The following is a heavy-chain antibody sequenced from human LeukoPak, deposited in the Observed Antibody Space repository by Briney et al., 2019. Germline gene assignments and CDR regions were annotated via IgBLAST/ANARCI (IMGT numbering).Heavy chain of an antibody. CDR3: ARDSSFSGWTLFDY. J-gene: IGHJ4*02. D-gene: IGHD3-10*01. CDR2: INSDGSST. Sequence: PGGSLRLSCAASGFTFSSYWMHWVRQAPGKGLVWVSRINSDGSSTSYADSVKGRFTISRDNAKNTLYLQMNSLRAEDTAVYYFARDSSFSGWTLFDYWGQGTLVTVSS. V-gene: IGHV3-74*01. CDR1: GFTFSSYW.